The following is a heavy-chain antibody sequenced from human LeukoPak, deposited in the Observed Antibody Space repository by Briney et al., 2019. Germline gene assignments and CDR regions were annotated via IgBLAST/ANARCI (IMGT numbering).Heavy chain of an antibody. CDR1: GFTFGSYA. Sequence: GGSLRLSCTASGFTFGSYAVNWVRQAPGKGLDWVSSISSSSSYIYYADSVKGRFTISRDNAKNSLYLQMNSLRPEDTAVYYCARYDTSDYYFDYWGQGTLVTVSS. CDR2: ISSSSSYI. CDR3: ARYDTSDYYFDY. D-gene: IGHD3-22*01. J-gene: IGHJ4*02. V-gene: IGHV3-21*01.